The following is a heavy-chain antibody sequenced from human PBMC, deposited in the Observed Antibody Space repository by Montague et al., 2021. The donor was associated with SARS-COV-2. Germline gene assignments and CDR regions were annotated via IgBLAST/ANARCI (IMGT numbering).Heavy chain of an antibody. V-gene: IGHV4-59*13. CDR3: ARDLWDY. CDR1: GGSISTSY. Sequence: SETLSLTCTVSGGSISTSYWSWIRQPPGKGLEGIGYVYYSGSTNYNPSLKSRVTISVDTSKNQFSLNLSSVNAADTAVYYCARDLWDYWGQGTLVTVSS. CDR2: VYYSGST. J-gene: IGHJ4*02.